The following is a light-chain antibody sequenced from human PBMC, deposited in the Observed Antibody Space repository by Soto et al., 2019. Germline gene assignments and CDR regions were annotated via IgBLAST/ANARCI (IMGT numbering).Light chain of an antibody. CDR3: MQPLQTPWT. Sequence: DLVMTQSPLSLPVTPGEPASISCRSSQSLLHINGYNYLDWYLQKPGQSPQLLIYLGSNRASGVPDRFSGSGSGTDFTLKISRVEAEDVGLYYCMQPLQTPWTFGQGTRVEIK. CDR1: QSLLHINGYNY. J-gene: IGKJ1*01. CDR2: LGS. V-gene: IGKV2-28*01.